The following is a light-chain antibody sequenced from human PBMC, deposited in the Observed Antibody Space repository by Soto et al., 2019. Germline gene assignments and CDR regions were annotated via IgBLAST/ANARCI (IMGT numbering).Light chain of an antibody. J-gene: IGKJ3*01. CDR2: GAS. V-gene: IGKV3-20*01. CDR1: RDVYINA. Sequence: VVLTQSPATLSLSPGEPATLSCRASRDVYINALAWYQQKPGRTPTLLIYGASTRATGIPDRVSATGSGTEFSLTISSVEPEDFEVYYCQQYGASPFTFGPGTRVEI. CDR3: QQYGASPFT.